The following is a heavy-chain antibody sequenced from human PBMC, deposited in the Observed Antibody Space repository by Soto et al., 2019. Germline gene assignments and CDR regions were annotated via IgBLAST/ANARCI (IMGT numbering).Heavy chain of an antibody. CDR2: IYSGGST. J-gene: IGHJ6*02. D-gene: IGHD1-26*01. V-gene: IGHV3-53*01. Sequence: HPGGSLRLSCAASGFTVSSNYMSWVRQAPGKGLEWVSVIYSGGSTYYADSVKGRFTISRDNSKNTLYLQMNSLRAEDTAVYYCARDRWELEVDYYYYGMDVWGQGTTVTVSS. CDR3: ARDRWELEVDYYYYGMDV. CDR1: GFTVSSNY.